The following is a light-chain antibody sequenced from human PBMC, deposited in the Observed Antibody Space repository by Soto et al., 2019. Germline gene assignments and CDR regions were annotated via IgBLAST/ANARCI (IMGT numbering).Light chain of an antibody. CDR2: LGS. CDR3: MQSLQTPFT. V-gene: IGKV2-28*01. J-gene: IGKJ4*01. CDR1: QSLLHRNGFNF. Sequence: DLVMTQSPLSLPVTPGEPASISCRSSQSLLHRNGFNFLDWYLQKSGQSPQLLIYLGSHRAAGVPDRFSGSGSGTNFTLIISRVEAEDVGVYYCMQSLQTPFTFGGGTKVENK.